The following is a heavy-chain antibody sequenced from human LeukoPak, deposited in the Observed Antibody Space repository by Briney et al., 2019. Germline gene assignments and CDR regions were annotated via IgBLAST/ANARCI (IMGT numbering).Heavy chain of an antibody. CDR3: ARAFSGSYACDY. D-gene: IGHD1-26*01. CDR2: KYSSGST. J-gene: IGHJ4*02. CDR1: GDSISSSSHY. V-gene: IGHV4-61*02. Sequence: PSETLSLTCTVSGDSISSSSHYWGWIRQPAGQGLEWIGRKYSSGSTNYNPSLKSRVTISVDTSRNQVSLWRSSVTAADTAVYYCARAFSGSYACDYWGQGILVTVSS.